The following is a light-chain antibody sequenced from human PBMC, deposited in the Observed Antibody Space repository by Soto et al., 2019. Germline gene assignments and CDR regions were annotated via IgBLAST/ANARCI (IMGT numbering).Light chain of an antibody. J-gene: IGKJ5*01. CDR3: QQSYSTPGT. CDR2: DAS. Sequence: DIQMPQSPSTLSASVGDRVTVACPASQSISSWLAWYQQKPGKAPKLLIYDASSLESGVPSRFSGSGSGTEFTLTITSLQPDDFATYYCQQSYSTPGTFGQGTRLEIK. V-gene: IGKV1-5*01. CDR1: QSISSW.